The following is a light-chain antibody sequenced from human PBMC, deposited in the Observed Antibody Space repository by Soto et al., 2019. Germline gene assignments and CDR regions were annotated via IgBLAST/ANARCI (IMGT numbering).Light chain of an antibody. J-gene: IGLJ3*02. V-gene: IGLV1-44*01. CDR1: SSNIGSNR. Sequence: QPVLTQPPSASGTPGQRVTISCSGSSSNIGSNRVNWYQQLPGTAPKLLIYSNNQRLSGVPDRFSGSKSGTSASLAISGLQSEDEADYYCAAWDDSLNGPVFGGRTQLTVL. CDR2: SNN. CDR3: AAWDDSLNGPV.